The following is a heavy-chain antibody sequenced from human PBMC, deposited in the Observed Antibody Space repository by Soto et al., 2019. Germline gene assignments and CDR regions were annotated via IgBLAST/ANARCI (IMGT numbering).Heavy chain of an antibody. J-gene: IGHJ6*02. CDR3: ARDRFGYSYGDYYYYYGMDV. CDR1: GDSISSYY. V-gene: IGHV4-59*12. Sequence: SETLSLTCTVSGDSISSYYWSWIRQPPGKGLEWIGYIYYSGSTNYNPSLKSRVTISVDTSKNQFSLKLSSVTAADTAVYYCARDRFGYSYGDYYYYYGMDVWGQGTTVTVSS. D-gene: IGHD5-18*01. CDR2: IYYSGST.